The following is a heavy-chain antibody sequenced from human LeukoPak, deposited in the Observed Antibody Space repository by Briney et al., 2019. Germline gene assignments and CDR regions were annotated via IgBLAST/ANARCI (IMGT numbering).Heavy chain of an antibody. CDR3: ARAEGTYDILTGDHRYYFDY. Sequence: PSETLSLTCAVYGGSFSGYYWSCIRQPPGKGLEWIGEINHSGSTNHNPSLKSRVTISVDTSKNQFSLKLSSVTAADTAVYYCARAEGTYDILTGDHRYYFDYWGQGTLVTVSS. V-gene: IGHV4-34*01. CDR1: GGSFSGYY. J-gene: IGHJ4*02. D-gene: IGHD3-9*01. CDR2: INHSGST.